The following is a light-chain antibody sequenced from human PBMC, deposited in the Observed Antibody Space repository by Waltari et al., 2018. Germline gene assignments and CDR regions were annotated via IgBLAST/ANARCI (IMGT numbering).Light chain of an antibody. V-gene: IGLV3-25*03. CDR3: QSADSSGPSVV. CDR1: LLEKQY. J-gene: IGLJ2*01. Sequence: SYELTQPSSMSVSPGQTARIPCPGTLLEKQYGYWYQQKPGQAPILVIFKDNERPSGIPERFSGSSSGTTVTLTISGVQAEDEADYYCQSADSSGPSVVFGGGTKLT. CDR2: KDN.